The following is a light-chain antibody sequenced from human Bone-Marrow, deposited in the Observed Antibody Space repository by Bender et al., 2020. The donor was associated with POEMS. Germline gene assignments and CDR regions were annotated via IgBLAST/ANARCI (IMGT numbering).Light chain of an antibody. Sequence: QSVLTQPPSASGTPGQRVIISCSGSSSNIVTNPVNWYQHLPGTAPKVLIYNTNQRPSGVPDRFSGSKSGTSASLAISALQSEDEGDYYCATWHDSLNGWVFDGGTKLAVI. CDR3: ATWHDSLNGWV. V-gene: IGLV1-44*01. CDR1: SSNIVTNP. J-gene: IGLJ3*02. CDR2: NTN.